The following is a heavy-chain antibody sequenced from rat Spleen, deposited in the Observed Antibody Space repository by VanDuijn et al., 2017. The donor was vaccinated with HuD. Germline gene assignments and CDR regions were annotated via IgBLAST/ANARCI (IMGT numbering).Heavy chain of an antibody. V-gene: IGHV5S13*01. CDR3: TRAMYTTDYYYAKGYYVMDA. CDR1: GFTFSNYD. Sequence: EVQLVESGGGLVQPGRSLKLSCAASGFTFSNYDMAWVRQVPTKGLEWIASISTGGDNTYYRDSVKGRFTASRDDAKNTQYLQMDSLRSEDTATYYCTRAMYTTDYYYAKGYYVMDAWGQGASVTVSS. D-gene: IGHD1-6*01. J-gene: IGHJ4*01. CDR2: ISTGGDNT.